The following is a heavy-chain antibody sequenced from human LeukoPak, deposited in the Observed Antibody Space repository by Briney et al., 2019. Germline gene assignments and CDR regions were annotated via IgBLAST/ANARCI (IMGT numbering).Heavy chain of an antibody. CDR3: ARGYKYFRFSGAFDI. CDR2: INHSGST. V-gene: IGHV4-34*01. Sequence: SETLSLTCAVYGGSFSGYYWSWIRQPPGKGLEWIGEINHSGSTNYNPSLKSRVTISVDTSKNQFSLKLSSVTAADTAVYYCARGYKYFRFSGAFDIWGQGTMVTVSS. J-gene: IGHJ3*02. D-gene: IGHD5-24*01. CDR1: GGSFSGYY.